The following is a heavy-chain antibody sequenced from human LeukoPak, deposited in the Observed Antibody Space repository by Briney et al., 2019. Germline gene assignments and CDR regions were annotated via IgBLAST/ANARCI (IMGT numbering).Heavy chain of an antibody. CDR3: AAFSTSDFDY. CDR1: GYTFTSYY. CDR2: INPSGGST. J-gene: IGHJ4*02. Sequence: ASVKVSCKASGYTFTSYYMHWVRQAPGQGLEWMGIINPSGGSTSYAQKFQGRVTMTRDTSTSTVYMELSSLGSEGTAVYYCAAFSTSDFDYWGQGTLVTVSS. V-gene: IGHV1-46*01.